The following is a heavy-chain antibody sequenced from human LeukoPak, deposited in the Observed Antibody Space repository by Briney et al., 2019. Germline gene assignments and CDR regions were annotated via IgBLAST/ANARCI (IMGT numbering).Heavy chain of an antibody. J-gene: IGHJ4*02. CDR3: ARSSIVGATREFDY. CDR1: GGSISSYY. CDR2: IYYSGST. Sequence: SETLSLTCTVSGGSISSYYWSWIRQPPGKGLVWIGYIYYSGSTNYNPSLKSRVTISVDTSKNQFSLKLSSVTAADTAVYYCARSSIVGATREFDYWGQGTLVTVSS. D-gene: IGHD1-26*01. V-gene: IGHV4-59*01.